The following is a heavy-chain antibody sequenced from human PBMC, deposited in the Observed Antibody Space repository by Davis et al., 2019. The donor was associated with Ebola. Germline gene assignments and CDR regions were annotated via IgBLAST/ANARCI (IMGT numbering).Heavy chain of an antibody. CDR2: IIPIFGTA. CDR3: ARGRILYGDYVWAFDI. CDR1: GCTFSSYA. V-gene: IGHV1-69*05. Sequence: SVKVSCKASGCTFSSYAIRWVRQAPGQGLEWMGGIIPIFGTANYAQKFQGRVTMTRNTSISTAYMELSSLRSEDTAVYSCARGRILYGDYVWAFDIWGQGTMVTVSS. J-gene: IGHJ3*02. D-gene: IGHD4-17*01.